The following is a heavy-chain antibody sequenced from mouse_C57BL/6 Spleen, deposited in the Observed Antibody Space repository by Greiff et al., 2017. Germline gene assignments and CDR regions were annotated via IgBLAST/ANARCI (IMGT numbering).Heavy chain of an antibody. CDR3: ARYAYYSNYVEYFDV. CDR2: IYPGSGST. CDR1: GYTFTSFW. V-gene: IGHV1-55*01. Sequence: QVQLKQPGAELVKPGASVKMSCKASGYTFTSFWITWVKQRPGQGLEWIGDIYPGSGSTNYNEKFKSKATLTVDTSSSTAYMQLSSLTSEDSAVYYCARYAYYSNYVEYFDVWGTGTTVTVSS. J-gene: IGHJ1*03. D-gene: IGHD2-5*01.